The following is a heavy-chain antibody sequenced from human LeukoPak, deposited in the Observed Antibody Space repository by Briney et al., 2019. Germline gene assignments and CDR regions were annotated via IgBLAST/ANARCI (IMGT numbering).Heavy chain of an antibody. CDR3: AKDSDSSGYYSFDY. V-gene: IGHV3-23*01. CDR1: GFSFSSYA. D-gene: IGHD3-22*01. Sequence: PGGSLRVSCAASGFSFSSYAMSWVRHAPGKGLEWVSAVSGTGGSTYYADSVKGRFTISRDNSKNTLYLEMNSLTAEDTAVYYCAKDSDSSGYYSFDYWGQGTLVTVSS. J-gene: IGHJ4*02. CDR2: VSGTGGST.